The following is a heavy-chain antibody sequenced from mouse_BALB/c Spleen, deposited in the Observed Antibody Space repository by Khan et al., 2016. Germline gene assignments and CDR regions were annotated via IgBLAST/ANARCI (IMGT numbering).Heavy chain of an antibody. V-gene: IGHV9-2-1*01. CDR3: VSGSHYGNTYPFTY. J-gene: IGHJ3*01. CDR2: INTETGEP. D-gene: IGHD1-1*01. CDR1: GYTFTDYS. Sequence: QIQLVQSGPELRKPGETVKISCKASGYTFTDYSMQWVKQAPGKGLKWMGWINTETGEPTYVDDFKGRFAFSLETSVNTAYLQINNLKNEDTAIYFCVSGSHYGNTYPFTYWGQGTLVTVSA.